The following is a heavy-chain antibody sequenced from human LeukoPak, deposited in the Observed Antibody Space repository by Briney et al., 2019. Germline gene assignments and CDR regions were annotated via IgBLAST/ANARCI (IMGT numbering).Heavy chain of an antibody. CDR1: NGSMTSDSYY. Sequence: PSETLSLTCSVSNGSMTSDSYYWARVRQPPGKGLEWIGSIFYSGKTYYSASLKSRVTVSLDTSKKNFSLRLTSMTAADTAVYYCARLWIVATWFDAWGQGVLVTVSS. D-gene: IGHD2-2*03. CDR2: IFYSGKT. CDR3: ARLWIVATWFDA. J-gene: IGHJ5*02. V-gene: IGHV4-39*02.